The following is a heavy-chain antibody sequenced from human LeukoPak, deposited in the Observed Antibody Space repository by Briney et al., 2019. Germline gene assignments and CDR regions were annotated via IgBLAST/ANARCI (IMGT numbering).Heavy chain of an antibody. CDR1: GFTFSSYW. Sequence: GGSLRLSCAASGFTFSSYWMHWVRQAPGKGLVWVSRINSDGSSTSYADSVKGRFTISRDNAKNTLYLQMNSLRAEDTAVYYCARGGAFCSVDGCYSGRNWFDPWGQGTLVTVSS. D-gene: IGHD2-15*01. CDR3: ARGGAFCSVDGCYSGRNWFDP. CDR2: INSDGSST. V-gene: IGHV3-74*01. J-gene: IGHJ5*02.